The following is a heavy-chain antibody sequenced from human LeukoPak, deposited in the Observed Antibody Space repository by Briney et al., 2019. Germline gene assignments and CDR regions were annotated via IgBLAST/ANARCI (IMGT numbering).Heavy chain of an antibody. Sequence: GGSLRLSYSASEFTVSRIHMLWARQAPGKGLEWVSLIFSNGDTHYADSVKGRFTISRDTSKNTVSLQMNSLRSEDTAMYYCTRVQMNYWGQGTLVTVSS. CDR3: TRVQMNY. V-gene: IGHV3-53*01. CDR2: IFSNGDT. D-gene: IGHD5-24*01. CDR1: EFTVSRIH. J-gene: IGHJ4*02.